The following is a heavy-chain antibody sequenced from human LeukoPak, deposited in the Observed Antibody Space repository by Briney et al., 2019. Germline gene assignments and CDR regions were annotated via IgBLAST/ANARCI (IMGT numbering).Heavy chain of an antibody. D-gene: IGHD3-22*01. Sequence: GGSLRLSCAASGFTFRSYDMHWVRQATGKGLEWVSGIGTAGEIYYPGSVKGRFTISRENAKNSLYLQMNSLRAEDTAVYYCARVGNYYDSSGSLTYFDYWGQGTLVTVSS. J-gene: IGHJ4*02. CDR1: GFTFRSYD. CDR2: IGTAGEI. V-gene: IGHV3-13*01. CDR3: ARVGNYYDSSGSLTYFDY.